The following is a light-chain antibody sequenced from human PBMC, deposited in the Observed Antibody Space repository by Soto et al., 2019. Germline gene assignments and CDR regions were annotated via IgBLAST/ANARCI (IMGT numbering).Light chain of an antibody. Sequence: EIVLTQSPGTLSLSPGERATLSCRASQSVSSSDLAWYQQKPGQAPRLLIYDASSRATGIPDRFRGSGSGTDFSLTISRLEPEDFAVYYCQHYGYSPPMWTFGQGTKVEIK. CDR3: QHYGYSPPMWT. CDR1: QSVSSSD. J-gene: IGKJ1*01. V-gene: IGKV3-20*01. CDR2: DAS.